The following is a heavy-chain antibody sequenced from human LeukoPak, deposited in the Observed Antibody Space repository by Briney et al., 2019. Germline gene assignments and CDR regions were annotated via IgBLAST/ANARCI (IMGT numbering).Heavy chain of an antibody. CDR2: ISGSGTNT. V-gene: IGHV3-23*01. D-gene: IGHD3-22*01. Sequence: GGSLRLSCAASRFTFSTYAMSWVRQAPGKGLESVSVISGSGTNTYYADSVKGRFTISRDNSKNTLYLQMNSLRAEDTAVYYCAKCYDSSGYCDFDYWGQGTLVTVSS. CDR1: RFTFSTYA. J-gene: IGHJ4*02. CDR3: AKCYDSSGYCDFDY.